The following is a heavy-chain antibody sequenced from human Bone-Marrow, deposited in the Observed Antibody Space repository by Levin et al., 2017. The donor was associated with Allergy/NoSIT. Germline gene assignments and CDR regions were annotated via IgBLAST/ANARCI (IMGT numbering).Heavy chain of an antibody. V-gene: IGHV3-23*01. Sequence: GGSLRLSCAASGFIFSNYAMNWVRQAPGKGLEWVSQISGSGGNTHYADSVKGRFTFSRDNSKNTLYLQMNSLRAEDTAVYYCARDPLDYGTNSGNYWGQGTLVTVSS. CDR3: ARDPLDYGTNSGNY. CDR1: GFIFSNYA. CDR2: ISGSGGNT. D-gene: IGHD4-17*01. J-gene: IGHJ4*02.